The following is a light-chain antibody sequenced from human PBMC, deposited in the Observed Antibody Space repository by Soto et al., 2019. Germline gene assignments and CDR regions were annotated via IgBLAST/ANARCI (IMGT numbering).Light chain of an antibody. CDR2: GAS. CDR1: QSVTSK. V-gene: IGKV3-15*01. Sequence: EVVMTQSPATLSVSPGERATLSCRASQSVTSKLAWYQQKLGQAPSLLIYGASTRATGIPARFSGSGSGTEFTLTISSLQYEDFAVYYCQQYNNWPITFGQGTRLE. J-gene: IGKJ5*01. CDR3: QQYNNWPIT.